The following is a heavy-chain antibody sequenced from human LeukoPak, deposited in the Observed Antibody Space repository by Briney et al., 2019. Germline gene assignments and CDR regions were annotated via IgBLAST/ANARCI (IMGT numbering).Heavy chain of an antibody. V-gene: IGHV4-4*07. D-gene: IGHD4-11*01. CDR1: GGSISSYY. CDR3: ASATTVTKYYYYYMDV. CDR2: IYTSGSP. Sequence: SETLSLTCTVSGGSISSYYWSWIRQPAGKGLEWIGRIYTSGSPNYNPSLKSRVTMSVDTSKNQFSLKLTSVTAAGTAVYYCASATTVTKYYYYYMDVWGKGTTVTVSS. J-gene: IGHJ6*03.